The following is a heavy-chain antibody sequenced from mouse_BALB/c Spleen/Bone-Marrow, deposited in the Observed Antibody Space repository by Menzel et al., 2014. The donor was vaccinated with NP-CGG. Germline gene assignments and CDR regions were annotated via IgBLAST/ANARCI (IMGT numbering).Heavy chain of an antibody. D-gene: IGHD1-1*01. J-gene: IGHJ1*01. CDR1: GFNIKDTY. Sequence: VQLQQPGAELVKPGASVKLSCTASGFNIKDTYMHWVKQRPEQGLEWIGRIDPANGNTKYDPKFQGKATITADTSSNTAYLQLSSLTSEDTAVYYCARGGSSYGWYFDVWGPGTTVTVSS. V-gene: IGHV14-3*02. CDR2: IDPANGNT. CDR3: ARGGSSYGWYFDV.